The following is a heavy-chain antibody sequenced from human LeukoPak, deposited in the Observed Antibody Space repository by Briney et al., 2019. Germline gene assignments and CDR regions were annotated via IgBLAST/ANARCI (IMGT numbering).Heavy chain of an antibody. D-gene: IGHD5-24*01. V-gene: IGHV4-30-2*01. Sequence: PSQTLSLTCTVSGVSINSDAYFWSWIRQPPGKGLEWIGYIYHSGNTYYNPSLKSRVIISLDTSKNQFSLKLSSVTAADTAVYYCARRSRDGYNSYYFDYWGQGTLVTVSS. CDR3: ARRSRDGYNSYYFDY. J-gene: IGHJ4*02. CDR2: IYHSGNT. CDR1: GVSINSDAYF.